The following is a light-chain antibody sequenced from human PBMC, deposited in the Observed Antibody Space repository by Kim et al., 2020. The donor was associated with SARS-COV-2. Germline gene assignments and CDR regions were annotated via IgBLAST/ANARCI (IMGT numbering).Light chain of an antibody. CDR2: GKN. CDR1: SLRSYY. V-gene: IGLV3-19*01. Sequence: SSELTQDPAVSVALGQTVRITCQGDSLRSYYASWYQQKPGQAPVLVIYGKNNRPSGIPDRFSGSSSGNTASLTITGAQAEDEADYYCNSWDSSGNLNYVFGTGTKVTVL. CDR3: NSWDSSGNLNYV. J-gene: IGLJ1*01.